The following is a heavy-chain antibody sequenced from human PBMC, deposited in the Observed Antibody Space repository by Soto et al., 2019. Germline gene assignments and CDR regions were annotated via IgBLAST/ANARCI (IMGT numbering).Heavy chain of an antibody. CDR3: AKGGLFLEWLVSVY. J-gene: IGHJ4*02. Sequence: EVQLLESGGGLVQPGGSLRLSCAASGFTFSSYAMSWVRQAPGKGLEWVSAIRGSGGSTYYADSVKGRFTISRDNSKNTLYLQMNSLRAEDTDVYYCAKGGLFLEWLVSVYWGQGTLVTVSS. CDR2: IRGSGGST. D-gene: IGHD3-3*01. CDR1: GFTFSSYA. V-gene: IGHV3-23*01.